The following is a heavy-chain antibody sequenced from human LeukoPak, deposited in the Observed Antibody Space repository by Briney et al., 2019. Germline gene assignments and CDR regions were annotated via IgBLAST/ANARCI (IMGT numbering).Heavy chain of an antibody. J-gene: IGHJ6*02. CDR3: ARGKGSSLYYYYGMDV. CDR2: ISAYNGNT. V-gene: IGHV1-18*01. D-gene: IGHD6-13*01. CDR1: GYTFTSYG. Sequence: ASVKVSRKASGYTFTSYGISWVRQAPGQGLEWMGWISAYNGNTNYAQKLQGRVTMTTDTSTSTAYMELRSLRSDDTAVYYCARGKGSSLYYYYGMDVWGQGTTVTVSS.